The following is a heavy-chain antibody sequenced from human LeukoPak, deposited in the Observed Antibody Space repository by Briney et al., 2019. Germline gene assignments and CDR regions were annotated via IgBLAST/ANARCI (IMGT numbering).Heavy chain of an antibody. Sequence: SETLSLTCPVAGGSISSYYWSWIRQPPGKGLEWIRYIYYSGSTNYNPSLKSRVTMSVDTPKNQFSLKLNSVTAADTAVYYCARDSGSLDFDYWGQGTLVTVSS. D-gene: IGHD1-26*01. CDR3: ARDSGSLDFDY. V-gene: IGHV4-59*12. CDR1: GGSISSYY. J-gene: IGHJ4*02. CDR2: IYYSGST.